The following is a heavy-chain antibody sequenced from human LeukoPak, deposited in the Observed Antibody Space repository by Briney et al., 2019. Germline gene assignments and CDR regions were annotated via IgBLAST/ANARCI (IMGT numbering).Heavy chain of an antibody. CDR3: ARATYSSGWYGVNYFDY. CDR2: ISAYNGNT. CDR1: GYTFTSYG. D-gene: IGHD6-19*01. V-gene: IGHV1-18*01. J-gene: IGHJ4*02. Sequence: ASVKVSCKASGYTFTSYGISWVRQAPGQGLEWMGWISAYNGNTNYAQKLQGRVTMTTGTSTSTAYMELRSLRSDDTAVYYCARATYSSGWYGVNYFDYWGQGTLVTVSS.